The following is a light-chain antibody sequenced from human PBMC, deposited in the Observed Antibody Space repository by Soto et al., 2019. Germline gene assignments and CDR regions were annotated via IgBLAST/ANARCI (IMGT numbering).Light chain of an antibody. V-gene: IGKV1-5*03. J-gene: IGKJ1*01. CDR3: QQYNSYPWT. Sequence: DIQMTPAPSTLSESVGDRVTITCRASQSISSWLAWYQQKPGKAPKLLIYKASSLESGVPSRFSGSGSGTEFTLTISSLQPDDFATYYCQQYNSYPWTVGQGTKVEIK. CDR1: QSISSW. CDR2: KAS.